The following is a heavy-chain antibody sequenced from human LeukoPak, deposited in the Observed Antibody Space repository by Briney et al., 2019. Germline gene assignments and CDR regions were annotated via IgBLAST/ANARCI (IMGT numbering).Heavy chain of an antibody. J-gene: IGHJ1*01. V-gene: IGHV4-59*01. CDR2: VYYSGST. D-gene: IGHD3-22*01. Sequence: SETLSLTCTVSGGSISNYYWSWIRQPPGKGLEWIGYVYYSGSTSYNPSLKSRVTISVDTSKNQFSLKLSSVTAADTAVYYCVRDHYYDSSGYTFRHWGQGTLVTVSS. CDR1: GGSISNYY. CDR3: VRDHYYDSSGYTFRH.